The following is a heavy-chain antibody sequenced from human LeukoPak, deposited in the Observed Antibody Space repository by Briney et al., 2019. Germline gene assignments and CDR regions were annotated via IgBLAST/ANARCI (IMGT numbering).Heavy chain of an antibody. J-gene: IGHJ4*02. Sequence: PSETLSLTCTVSGGSISSSSYYWGWIRQPPGKGLEWIGSIYYSGSTYYNPSLKSRVTISVDTSKNQFSLKLSSVTAADTAVYYCASTAYCGGDCYYDYWGQGTLVTVSS. D-gene: IGHD2-21*02. CDR1: GGSISSSSYY. V-gene: IGHV4-39*01. CDR2: IYYSGST. CDR3: ASTAYCGGDCYYDY.